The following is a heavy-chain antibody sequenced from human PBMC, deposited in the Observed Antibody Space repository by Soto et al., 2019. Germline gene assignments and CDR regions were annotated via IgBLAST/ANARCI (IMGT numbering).Heavy chain of an antibody. CDR1: GFTFSSYA. V-gene: IGHV3-23*01. CDR2: ISSSGGTT. Sequence: PGGSLRLSCAASGFTFSSYAMSWVRQAPGKGLEWVSDISSSGGTTYYADSVKGRFTISRDNAKNSLYLQMNSLRAEDTAVYYCARDDDYGDHFDYWGQGTLVTVSS. CDR3: ARDDDYGDHFDY. J-gene: IGHJ4*02. D-gene: IGHD4-17*01.